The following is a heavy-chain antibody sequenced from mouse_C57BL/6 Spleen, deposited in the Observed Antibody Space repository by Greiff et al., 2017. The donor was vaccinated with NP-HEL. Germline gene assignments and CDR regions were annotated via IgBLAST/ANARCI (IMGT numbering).Heavy chain of an antibody. V-gene: IGHV10-1*01. CDR1: GFSFNTYA. J-gene: IGHJ1*03. CDR3: VSSEFITTAYWYFDV. Sequence: EVQGVESGGGLVQPKGSLKLSCAASGFSFNTYAMNWVRQAPGKGLEWVARIRSKSNNYATYYADSVKDRFTISRDDSESMLYLQMNNLKTEDTAIYYCVSSEFITTAYWYFDVWGTGTTVTVSS. CDR2: IRSKSNNYAT. D-gene: IGHD1-1*01.